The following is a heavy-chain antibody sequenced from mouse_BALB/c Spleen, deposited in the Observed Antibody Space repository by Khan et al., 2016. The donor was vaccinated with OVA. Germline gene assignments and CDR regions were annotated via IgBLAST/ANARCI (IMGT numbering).Heavy chain of an antibody. J-gene: IGHJ3*01. D-gene: IGHD2-4*01. V-gene: IGHV3-2*02. CDR1: GYSFTSDYA. CDR2: ISYSGST. CDR3: ARTYDYDPWFAY. Sequence: EVQLQESGPGLVKPSQSLSLTCTATGYSFTSDYASNWIRQFPGNKLEWMGYISYSGSTSYNPSLKSRFSITRDTSKNQFFLQLNSGTTEDAATYYCARTYDYDPWFAYWGQGTLVTVSA.